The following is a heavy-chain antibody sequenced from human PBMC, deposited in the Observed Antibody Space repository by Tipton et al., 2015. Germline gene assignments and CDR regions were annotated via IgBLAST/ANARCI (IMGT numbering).Heavy chain of an antibody. CDR2: ISSGSSYI. J-gene: IGHJ4*02. V-gene: IGHV3-21*04. Sequence: GSLRLSCAASGFTFSSQSMNWVRQAPGKGLEWVSSISSGSSYIYYADSVRGRFTIFRDNAKNSLYLHMNSLRAEDSAVYYCARISGYYFDYWGQGTLVTVSS. D-gene: IGHD3-22*01. CDR1: GFTFSSQS. CDR3: ARISGYYFDY.